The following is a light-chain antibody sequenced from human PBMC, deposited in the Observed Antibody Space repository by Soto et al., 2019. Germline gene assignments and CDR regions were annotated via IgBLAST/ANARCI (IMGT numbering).Light chain of an antibody. Sequence: AVVTQEPPQTLSPGGTVNLTCASRTVAVTSGHHPYWFQQKPGQAPRILIFYTSNRHSWTPARFSGSLLGGQAALTLSGAQPEDEAEYYCLHPHRGPWVFGRGT. CDR1: TVAVTSGHH. CDR2: YTS. J-gene: IGLJ3*02. CDR3: LHPHRGPWV. V-gene: IGLV7-46*01.